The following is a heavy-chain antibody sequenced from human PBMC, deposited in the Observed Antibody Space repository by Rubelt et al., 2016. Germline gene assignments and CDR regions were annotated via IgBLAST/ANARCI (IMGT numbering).Heavy chain of an antibody. CDR1: GDSISSNSFY. CDR3: ARHAFIVTTGSFWDY. Sequence: LQLQESGPGLVQPSETLSLTCTISGDSISSNSFYWGWIRQPPGKGLEWIGSIDYSGSTYSNPSLRSRVTMSVDTSKNQFSLKLSSVTAADTAVYYCARHAFIVTTGSFWDYWGQGTLITVSS. D-gene: IGHD4-17*01. J-gene: IGHJ4*02. CDR2: IDYSGST. V-gene: IGHV4-39*01.